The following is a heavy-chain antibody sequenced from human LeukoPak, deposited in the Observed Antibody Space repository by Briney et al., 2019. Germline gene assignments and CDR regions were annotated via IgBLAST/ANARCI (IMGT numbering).Heavy chain of an antibody. J-gene: IGHJ4*02. Sequence: PSETLSLTCAVYGGSFSGYYWSWIRQPPGKGLEWIGEINHSGSTNYNPSLKSRVTISVDTSKNQFSLKLSSVTAADTAVYYCARQEEPPYYDFWSGYYTGYFDYWGQGTLVTVSS. CDR1: GGSFSGYY. CDR2: INHSGST. D-gene: IGHD3-3*01. CDR3: ARQEEPPYYDFWSGYYTGYFDY. V-gene: IGHV4-34*01.